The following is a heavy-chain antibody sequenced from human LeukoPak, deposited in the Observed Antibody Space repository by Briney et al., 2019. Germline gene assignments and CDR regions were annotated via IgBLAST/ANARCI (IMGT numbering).Heavy chain of an antibody. CDR3: ARGHHDIIMVVPSYDY. CDR1: GYTFTSYG. D-gene: IGHD2-15*01. V-gene: IGHV1-18*01. CDR2: ISAYNGNT. Sequence: ASVKVSCKASGYTFTSYGISWVRQAPGQGLEWMGWISAYNGNTNYAQKVQGRVTMTTDTSTSTTYMELRSLRSDDTAVYYCARGHHDIIMVVPSYDYWGQGTLVTVSS. J-gene: IGHJ4*02.